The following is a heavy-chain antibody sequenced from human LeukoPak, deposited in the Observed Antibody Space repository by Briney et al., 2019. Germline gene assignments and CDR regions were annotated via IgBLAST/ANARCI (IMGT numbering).Heavy chain of an antibody. D-gene: IGHD3-10*01. V-gene: IGHV4-38-2*02. Sequence: SETLSLTCTVSGYSISSGYYWGWVRPPPGKGLEWIGSIYQSRSTYYNPSLKSRVTISVDTSKIQFSLKLSSVTAADTAVYYCARVIMGYGSGSYSDYWGQGTLVTVSS. CDR2: IYQSRST. CDR3: ARVIMGYGSGSYSDY. CDR1: GYSISSGYY. J-gene: IGHJ4*02.